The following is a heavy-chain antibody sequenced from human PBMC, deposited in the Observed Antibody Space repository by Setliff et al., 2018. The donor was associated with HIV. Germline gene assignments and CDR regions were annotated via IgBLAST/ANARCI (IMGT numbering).Heavy chain of an antibody. D-gene: IGHD2-2*01. CDR2: IYPSGSIHPSGAT. J-gene: IGHJ6*02. CDR3: ARGHCSGTNCYGVDYYGMDV. CDR1: RSYISGSYY. V-gene: IGHV4-38-2*01. Sequence: SETLSLTCAVSRSYISGSYYWAWIRQPPGKGLEWIGNIYPSGSIHPSGATNYNPSLRSRVTISLDTSTNQFSLRLNSVTAADTAVYYCARGHCSGTNCYGVDYYGMDVWGQGTTVTVSS.